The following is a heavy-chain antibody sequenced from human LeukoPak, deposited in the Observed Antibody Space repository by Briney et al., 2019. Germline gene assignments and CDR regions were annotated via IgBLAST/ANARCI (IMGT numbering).Heavy chain of an antibody. CDR2: IYYSGST. J-gene: IGHJ2*01. D-gene: IGHD6-19*01. Sequence: PSETLSLTCTVSGGSISSYYWCWIRQPPGKGLEWIGYIYYSGSTNYNPSLKSRVTISVDTSKNQFSLKLSSVTAADTAVYYCARKTNTYSSGWYSDWYFDLWGRGTLVTVSS. CDR1: GGSISSYY. V-gene: IGHV4-59*08. CDR3: ARKTNTYSSGWYSDWYFDL.